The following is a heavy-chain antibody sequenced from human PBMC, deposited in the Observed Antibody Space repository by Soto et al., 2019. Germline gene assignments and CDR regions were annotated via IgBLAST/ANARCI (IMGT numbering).Heavy chain of an antibody. CDR1: GRSMSSNY. J-gene: IGHJ4*02. Sequence: PSETLSLTCSVSGRSMSSNYWSWIRQSPDKGLEWLGYVFYGGTDYNPSLGGRVSMSVETSKSQFSLKLTSVTVAYTAVHYCASYRGALYFEPWGPGSLVTVSS. CDR3: ASYRGALYFEP. V-gene: IGHV4-59*01. D-gene: IGHD3-16*01. CDR2: VFYGGT.